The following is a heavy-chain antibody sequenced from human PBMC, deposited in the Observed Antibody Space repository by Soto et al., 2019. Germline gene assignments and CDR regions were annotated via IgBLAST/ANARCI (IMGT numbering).Heavy chain of an antibody. V-gene: IGHV1-69*01. CDR1: GVTFSNNV. Sequence: QVQLVQSGAEVKKPGSSVKVSCKASGVTFSNNVITWVRQAPGQGLEWMGGIMPMTGTPTYAQRFKCRVTMTSDAQTSTNYKEVGGLRFEAPAVYDGARVIIGGHVPDVTARGAFYSWGQGTLVTVSS. CDR2: IMPMTGTP. J-gene: IGHJ4*02. CDR3: ARVIIGGHVPDVTARGAFYS. D-gene: IGHD2-21*02.